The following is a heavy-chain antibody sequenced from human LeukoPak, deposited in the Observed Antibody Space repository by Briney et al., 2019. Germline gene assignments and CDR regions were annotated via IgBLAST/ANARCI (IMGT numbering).Heavy chain of an antibody. CDR1: GYMFSDYY. Sequence: GGSLRLSCTASGYMFSDYYMSWIRQAPEKGLEWLSYISHSGSTIYYADSVKGRFTISRDNAKNSLYLQMNSLRAEDTAVYYCAKEGAIRAAAALDYWGQGTLVTVSS. J-gene: IGHJ4*02. V-gene: IGHV3-11*01. CDR2: ISHSGSTI. CDR3: AKEGAIRAAAALDY. D-gene: IGHD6-13*01.